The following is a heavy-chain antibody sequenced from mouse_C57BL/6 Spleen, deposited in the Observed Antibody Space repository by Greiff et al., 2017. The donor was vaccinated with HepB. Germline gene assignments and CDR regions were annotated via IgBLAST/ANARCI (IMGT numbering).Heavy chain of an antibody. CDR3: AKACYSNFYAMDY. J-gene: IGHJ4*01. CDR2: ISSGSSTI. D-gene: IGHD2-5*01. V-gene: IGHV5-17*01. CDR1: GFTFSDYG. Sequence: EVMLVESGGGLVKPGGSLKLSCAASGFTFSDYGMHWVRQAPEKGLEWVAYISSGSSTIYYADTVKGRFTISRDNAKNTLFLQMTSLRSEDTAMYYCAKACYSNFYAMDYWGQGTSVTVSS.